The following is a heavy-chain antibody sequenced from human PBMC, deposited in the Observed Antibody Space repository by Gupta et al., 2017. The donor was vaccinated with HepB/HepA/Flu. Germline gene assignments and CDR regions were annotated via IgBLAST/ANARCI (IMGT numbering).Heavy chain of an antibody. V-gene: IGHV4-39*01. CDR1: GGSISSSSYY. D-gene: IGHD2-2*01. J-gene: IGHJ4*02. Sequence: QLQLQESGPGLVKPSETLSLTCTVSGGSISSSSYYWGWIRQPPGKGLEWIGSIYYSGSTHYNTSLKRRVTISVDTSKNQFSRKLSSVTAAETAVYYCARHLYCSSTSCYVGYFDYWGQGTLVTVYS. CDR3: ARHLYCSSTSCYVGYFDY. CDR2: IYYSGST.